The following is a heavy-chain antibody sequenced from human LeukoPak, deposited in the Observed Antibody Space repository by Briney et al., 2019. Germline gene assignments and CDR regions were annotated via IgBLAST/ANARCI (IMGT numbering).Heavy chain of an antibody. CDR1: GFSVSSNY. J-gene: IGHJ6*02. V-gene: IGHV3-66*01. D-gene: IGHD3-3*02. CDR2: IYSGGST. Sequence: GGSLRLSCAASGFSVSSNYMSWVRQAPGKGLEWVSVIYSGGSTNYADSVRGRFTISRDNSKNTLYLQMNSLRAEDTAVYYCARDFSRVYAMDVWGQGTTVTVSS. CDR3: ARDFSRVYAMDV.